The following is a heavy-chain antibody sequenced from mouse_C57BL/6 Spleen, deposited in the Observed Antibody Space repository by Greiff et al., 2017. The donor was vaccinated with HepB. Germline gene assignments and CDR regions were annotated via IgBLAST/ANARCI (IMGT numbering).Heavy chain of an antibody. J-gene: IGHJ3*01. CDR3: NGATAQAPEAY. CDR1: GFTFKDDY. V-gene: IGHV14-4*01. Sequence: VQLQQSGAELVRPGASVKLSCTASGFTFKDDYMHWVKQRPEQGLEWIGWIDPENGDTEYASKFQGKATITADTSSNTAYLQLSSLTSEDTAVYYCNGATAQAPEAYWGQGTLVTVSA. D-gene: IGHD3-2*02. CDR2: IDPENGDT.